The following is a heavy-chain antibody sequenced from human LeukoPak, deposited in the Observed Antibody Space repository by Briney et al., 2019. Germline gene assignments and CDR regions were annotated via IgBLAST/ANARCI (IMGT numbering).Heavy chain of an antibody. CDR1: RGSFSSYY. Sequence: SETLSLTCTVSRGSFSSYYWSWIRQPPGKGLEWIGHIYSSGSTNYNPSLKSRVTISVDTSKNLFSLKLTSVTAADTAVYFCARVTASLSSYYGMDVWGQGTTVTVSS. V-gene: IGHV4-59*01. J-gene: IGHJ6*02. CDR2: IYSSGST. CDR3: ARVTASLSSYYGMDV. D-gene: IGHD2-21*02.